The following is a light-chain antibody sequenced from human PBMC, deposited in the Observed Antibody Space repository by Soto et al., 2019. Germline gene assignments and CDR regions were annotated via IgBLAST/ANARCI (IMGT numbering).Light chain of an antibody. CDR2: TNN. V-gene: IGLV1-44*01. J-gene: IGLJ2*01. Sequence: SVLTQPPSASGAPGQRVTISCSGSSSSIGSNTVNWYQQLPGTAPKLLIYTNNQRPSGVPDRFSGSRSGTSASLAVSGLQSEDEADYCCAAWDDSLNGVVFGGGTQLT. CDR3: AAWDDSLNGVV. CDR1: SSSIGSNT.